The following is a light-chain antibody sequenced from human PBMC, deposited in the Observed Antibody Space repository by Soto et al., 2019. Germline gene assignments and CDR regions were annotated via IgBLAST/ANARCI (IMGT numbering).Light chain of an antibody. CDR3: QHHNRYYQT. CDR1: QSIRHY. CDR2: GAS. V-gene: IGKV1-5*01. Sequence: DIQMTQSPPTLSASVGDRVTITCRASQSIRHYLAWYQQMPGKAPKLLIYGASTLPSGVPSRFSGSGSGTEFPLTSSSLQPDDFGNYFCQHHNRYYQTFGQGTKVEIK. J-gene: IGKJ1*01.